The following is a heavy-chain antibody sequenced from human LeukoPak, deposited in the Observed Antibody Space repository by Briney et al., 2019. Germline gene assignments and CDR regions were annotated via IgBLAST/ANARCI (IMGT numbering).Heavy chain of an antibody. V-gene: IGHV4-34*01. CDR2: INHSGST. CDR1: GVSFSGYY. D-gene: IGHD3-3*01. CDR3: ARAYHLYYDFWSGYSAFDY. Sequence: SETLSLTCAVYGVSFSGYYWSWIRQPPGKGLEWIGEINHSGSTNYNPSLKSRVTISVDTSKNQFSLKLSSVTAADTAVYYCARAYHLYYDFWSGYSAFDYWGQGTLVTVSS. J-gene: IGHJ4*02.